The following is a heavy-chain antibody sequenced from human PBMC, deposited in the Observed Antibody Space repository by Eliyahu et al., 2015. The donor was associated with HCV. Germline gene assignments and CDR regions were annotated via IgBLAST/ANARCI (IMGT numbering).Heavy chain of an antibody. CDR2: IYTSGST. J-gene: IGHJ4*02. V-gene: IGHV4-61*02. Sequence: QVQLQESGPGLVKPSQTLSLTCXVPGGSISSGSYYWSWIRQPAGKGLEWIGRIYTSGSTNYNPSLKSRVTISVDTSKNQFSLKLSSVTAADTAVYYCARGHTVVTPYFDYWGQGTLVTVS. CDR3: ARGHTVVTPYFDY. D-gene: IGHD4-23*01. CDR1: GGSISSGSYY.